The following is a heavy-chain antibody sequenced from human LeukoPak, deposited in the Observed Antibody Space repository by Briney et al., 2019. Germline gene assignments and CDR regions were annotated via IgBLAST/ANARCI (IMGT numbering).Heavy chain of an antibody. CDR2: ISAYNGNT. J-gene: IGHJ4*02. V-gene: IGHV1-18*01. CDR3: ARGEYYDFWSGYISHSYYFDY. D-gene: IGHD3-3*01. Sequence: ASVKVSCKASGYTFTSYGISWVRQAPGQGLEWMGWISAYNGNTNYAQKLQGRVTMTTDTSTSTAYMELRGLRSDDTAVYYCARGEYYDFWSGYISHSYYFDYWGQGTLVTVSS. CDR1: GYTFTSYG.